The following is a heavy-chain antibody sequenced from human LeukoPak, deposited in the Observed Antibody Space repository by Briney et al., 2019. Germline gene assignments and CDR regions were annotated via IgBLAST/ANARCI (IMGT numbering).Heavy chain of an antibody. Sequence: GASVKVSCKASGGTFSSYAISWVRQAPGQGLEWMGGIIPIFGTANYAQKFQGRVTITTDESTSTAYMELSSLRSEDTAVYYCARSNCSSTSCSITGGLFDYWGQGTLVTVSS. V-gene: IGHV1-69*05. CDR2: IIPIFGTA. CDR1: GGTFSSYA. CDR3: ARSNCSSTSCSITGGLFDY. D-gene: IGHD2-2*01. J-gene: IGHJ4*02.